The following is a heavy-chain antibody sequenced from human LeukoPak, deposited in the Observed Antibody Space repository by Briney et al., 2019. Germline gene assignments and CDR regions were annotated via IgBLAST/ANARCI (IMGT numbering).Heavy chain of an antibody. Sequence: PGGSLRLSCAASGFTVSSNYMSWVRQAPGKGLEWVAVIWYDGSNKYYADSVKGRFTISRDNSKNTLYLQMNSLRAEDTAVYYCARGVWPSLFDYWGQGTLVTVSS. J-gene: IGHJ4*02. CDR3: ARGVWPSLFDY. V-gene: IGHV3-33*08. D-gene: IGHD2-21*01. CDR1: GFTVSSNY. CDR2: IWYDGSNK.